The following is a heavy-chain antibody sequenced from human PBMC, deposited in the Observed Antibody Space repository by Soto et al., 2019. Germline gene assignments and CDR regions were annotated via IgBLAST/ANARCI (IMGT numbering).Heavy chain of an antibody. J-gene: IGHJ4*02. CDR3: IVASFWGNSRTFEF. V-gene: IGHV1-24*01. Sequence: ASVNVSCKVSGHSVTGLSMHWVRQAPGKGLEWMGGFEPQDGKTIYAQKFQGRVTMTEDTSTDTAKLDLSSLMSEDTAVYYCIVASFWGNSRTFEFWGQGALVIVSS. D-gene: IGHD3-16*01. CDR1: GHSVTGLS. CDR2: FEPQDGKT.